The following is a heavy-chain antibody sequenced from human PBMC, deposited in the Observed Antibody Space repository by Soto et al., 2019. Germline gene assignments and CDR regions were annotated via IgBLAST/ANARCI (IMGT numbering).Heavy chain of an antibody. J-gene: IGHJ4*02. D-gene: IGHD5-18*01. Sequence: PGESLKISCKGSGYSFTSYWISWVRQMPGKGLEWMGRIDPSDSYTNYSPSFQGHVTISADKSISTAYLQWSSLKASDTAMYYYASPWIHDDLAPGTEVWGQGTPVPGSS. CDR1: GYSFTSYW. CDR3: ASPWIHDDLAPGTEV. CDR2: IDPSDSYT. V-gene: IGHV5-10-1*01.